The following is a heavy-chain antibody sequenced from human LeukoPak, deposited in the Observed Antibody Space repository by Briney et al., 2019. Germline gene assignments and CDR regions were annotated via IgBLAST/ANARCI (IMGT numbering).Heavy chain of an antibody. CDR1: GFTFSDYT. J-gene: IGHJ4*02. CDR3: AKDRGYSYGYTFDY. D-gene: IGHD5-18*01. Sequence: GGSLRLSCVASGFTFSDYTMHWVRQAPGKALEWVSSINSGNNYIYYADSVKGRFTISRDNAKNSLYLQMNSLRAEDTALYYCAKDRGYSYGYTFDYWGQGTLVTVSS. V-gene: IGHV3-21*04. CDR2: INSGNNYI.